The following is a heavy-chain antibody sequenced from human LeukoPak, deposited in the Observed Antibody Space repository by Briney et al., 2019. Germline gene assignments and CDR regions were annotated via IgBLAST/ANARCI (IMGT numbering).Heavy chain of an antibody. Sequence: PGGSLRLSCAASGFIFSSYAMSWVRLAPGKGLEWVSAISGSGGSTYYADSVKGRFTISRDNSKNTLYLQMNSLRAEDTAVYYCAKDWAYGSGSYQDYWGQGTLVTVSS. CDR3: AKDWAYGSGSYQDY. CDR1: GFIFSSYA. J-gene: IGHJ4*02. V-gene: IGHV3-23*01. D-gene: IGHD3-10*01. CDR2: ISGSGGST.